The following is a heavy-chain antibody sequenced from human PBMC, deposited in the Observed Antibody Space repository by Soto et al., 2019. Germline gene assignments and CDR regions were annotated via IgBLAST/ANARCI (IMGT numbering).Heavy chain of an antibody. CDR2: ISAYNGNT. D-gene: IGHD2-2*03. V-gene: IGHV1-18*01. CDR1: GYTFTSYG. CDR3: XXXWIENWFDP. J-gene: IGHJ5*02. Sequence: QVQLVQSGAEVKKPGASVKVSCKASGYTFTSYGISWVRQAPGQGLEWMGWISAYNGNTNYAQKLQGRVTMTTDTSXXXXXXXXXXXXXXXXXXXXXXXXWIENWFDPWGQGTLVTVSS.